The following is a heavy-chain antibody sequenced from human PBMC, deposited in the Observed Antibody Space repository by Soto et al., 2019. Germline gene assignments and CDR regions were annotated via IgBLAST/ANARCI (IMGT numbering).Heavy chain of an antibody. Sequence: SETLSLTCTVSGGSISSGDYYWSWIRQPPGEGLEWIGYIYYSGSTYYNPSLKSRVTISVDTSKNQFSLKLSSVTAADTAVYYCARDHYVYDILTGYGYYYGMDVWGQGTTVTVSS. CDR3: ARDHYVYDILTGYGYYYGMDV. CDR1: GGSISSGDYY. D-gene: IGHD3-9*01. CDR2: IYYSGST. J-gene: IGHJ6*02. V-gene: IGHV4-30-4*01.